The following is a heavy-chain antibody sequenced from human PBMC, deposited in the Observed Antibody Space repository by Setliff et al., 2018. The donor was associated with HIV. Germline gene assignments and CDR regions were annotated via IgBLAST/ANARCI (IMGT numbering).Heavy chain of an antibody. J-gene: IGHJ1*01. CDR1: GYTLTELS. Sequence: ASVKVSCKISGYTLTELSIHWVRQAPGKGLKWMANFDPEDGETFYAQKFQGRLTMTEDTSTDTAYMELSSLRSDDTAMYYCTPDPGYSSTWYSESFQHWGQGTVVTVSS. V-gene: IGHV1-24*01. CDR3: TPDPGYSSTWYSESFQH. CDR2: FDPEDGET. D-gene: IGHD6-13*01.